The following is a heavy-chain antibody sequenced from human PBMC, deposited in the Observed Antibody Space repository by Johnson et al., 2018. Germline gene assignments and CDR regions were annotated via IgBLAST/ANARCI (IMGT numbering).Heavy chain of an antibody. J-gene: IGHJ1*01. CDR3: ARATTYYYDSSGYYSDAEYFQH. CDR1: GGSFSGYY. D-gene: IGHD3-22*01. CDR2: INHSGST. Sequence: QVQLQQWGAGLLKPSETXSLTCAVYGGSFSGYYWSWIRQPPGKGLEWIGEINHSGSTNYNPSLKSRVTLSVAPSKHPFSLKLSSVTAADTVVYYCARATTYYYDSSGYYSDAEYFQHWGQGTLVTVSS. V-gene: IGHV4-34*01.